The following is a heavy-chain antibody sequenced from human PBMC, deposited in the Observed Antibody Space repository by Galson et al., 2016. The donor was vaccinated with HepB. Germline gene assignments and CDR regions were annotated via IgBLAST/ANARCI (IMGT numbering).Heavy chain of an antibody. V-gene: IGHV3-23*01. CDR3: AAGGGFLAVS. J-gene: IGHJ4*02. Sequence: SLRLSCAASGFTFSSYAMTWVRQAPGKGLEWVSVISDSGGSTYYADSVKGRFTISRDNAKNSLYLQMNSLRTEDTAVYYCAAGGGFLAVSWGQGTLVTVSS. CDR2: ISDSGGST. CDR1: GFTFSSYA. D-gene: IGHD3-3*01.